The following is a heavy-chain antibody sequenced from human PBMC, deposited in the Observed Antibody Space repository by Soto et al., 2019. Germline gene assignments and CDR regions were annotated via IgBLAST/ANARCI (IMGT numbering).Heavy chain of an antibody. CDR3: ATYYSGSGSYYRFDN. CDR2: ISASDGST. J-gene: IGHJ4*02. Sequence: ASVKVSCKASGYAFSFGFSWVRQAPGQGLEWMGWISASDGSTNSASKFRGRISMTTDTSTHTAYLDLLSLTSDDTAVYFCATYYSGSGSYYRFDNWGQGTRVTV. V-gene: IGHV1-18*01. CDR1: GYAFSFG. D-gene: IGHD3-10*01.